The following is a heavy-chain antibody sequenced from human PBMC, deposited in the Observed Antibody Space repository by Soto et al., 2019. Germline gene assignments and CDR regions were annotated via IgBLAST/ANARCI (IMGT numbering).Heavy chain of an antibody. CDR2: IYYDGSNR. J-gene: IGHJ4*01. D-gene: IGHD2-8*01. CDR3: ARAFCTNGVCYYFFDY. Sequence: PGGSLRLSCAASGFTFCTYAMHWFRQAPGKGLEWVAVIYYDGSNRYYGDAVKGRYTISRDNSKSTLYLQMSSLRAGDTAVYYCARAFCTNGVCYYFFDYWGHGTLVTVSS. CDR1: GFTFCTYA. V-gene: IGHV3-33*01.